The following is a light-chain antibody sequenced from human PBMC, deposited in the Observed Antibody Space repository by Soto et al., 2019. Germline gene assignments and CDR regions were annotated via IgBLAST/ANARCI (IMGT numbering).Light chain of an antibody. J-gene: IGKJ2*01. Sequence: EIVMTQSPATLSVSPGERATLSCRASQSVNSNLAWYQQKPGQAPRLLIYGASTRATSIPARFSGSGSGTEFTLTISSLQSEDFAVYYCQQNNNWPPYTFGQGTKLEIK. CDR1: QSVNSN. CDR3: QQNNNWPPYT. CDR2: GAS. V-gene: IGKV3-15*01.